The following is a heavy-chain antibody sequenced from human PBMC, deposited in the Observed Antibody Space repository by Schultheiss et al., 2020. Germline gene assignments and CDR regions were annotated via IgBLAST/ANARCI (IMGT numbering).Heavy chain of an antibody. CDR1: GFTFGIFG. CDR2: IRYDGSNI. J-gene: IGHJ4*02. CDR3: ARDGVGATTFFGYFDH. V-gene: IGHV3-33*01. Sequence: GESLKISCAVSGFTFGIFGMHWVRQAPGKGLEWVAVIRYDGSNIHYADSVKGRFIISRDNSKNTLFLQMDSLRADDTAVYYCARDGVGATTFFGYFDHWGQGTLVTVSS. D-gene: IGHD1-26*01.